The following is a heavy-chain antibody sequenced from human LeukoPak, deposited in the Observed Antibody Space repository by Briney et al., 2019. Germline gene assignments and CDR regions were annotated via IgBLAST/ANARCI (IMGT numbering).Heavy chain of an antibody. CDR3: ACLSSNGRRAFDI. D-gene: IGHD2-8*01. Sequence: SETLSLTCTVSGGSISSFYWTWIRQTPGKGLEWVGYINHSGNTNHNPSLKSRVTVSVDTSTSQFSLKLSSVTAADTAVYYCACLSSNGRRAFDIWGQGTMVTVSS. CDR1: GGSISSFY. J-gene: IGHJ3*02. CDR2: INHSGNT. V-gene: IGHV4-59*08.